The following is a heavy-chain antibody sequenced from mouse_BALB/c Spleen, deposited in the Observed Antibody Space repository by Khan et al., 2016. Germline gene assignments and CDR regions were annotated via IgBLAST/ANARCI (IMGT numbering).Heavy chain of an antibody. J-gene: IGHJ2*01. CDR3: AGWNFDHIDD. V-gene: IGHV3-1*02. Sequence: EVQLQQSGPDLVKPSQSLSLTCTVTGYSITSFYSWHWIRQFPGNILEWMGHIHYSGSTNYNPSLKSRVTITRDTSKTQFFLQFKSLSTADSATSYCAGWNFDHIDDWGQGTTLTVSS. D-gene: IGHD6-1*01. CDR1: GYSITSFYS. CDR2: IHYSGST.